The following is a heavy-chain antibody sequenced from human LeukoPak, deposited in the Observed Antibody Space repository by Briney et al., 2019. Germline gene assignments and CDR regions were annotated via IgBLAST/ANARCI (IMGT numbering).Heavy chain of an antibody. Sequence: PGGSLRLSRAASGFTFSSYGMHWVRQAPGKGLEWVAVIWYDGSNKYYADSVKGRFTISRDNSKNTLYLQMNSLRAEDTAVYYCARDPRRGAFDIWGQGTMVTVSS. J-gene: IGHJ3*02. CDR2: IWYDGSNK. V-gene: IGHV3-33*01. CDR3: ARDPRRGAFDI. D-gene: IGHD3-10*01. CDR1: GFTFSSYG.